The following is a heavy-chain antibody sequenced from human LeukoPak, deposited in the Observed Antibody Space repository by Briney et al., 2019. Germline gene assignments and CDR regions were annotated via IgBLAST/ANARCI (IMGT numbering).Heavy chain of an antibody. D-gene: IGHD3-9*01. CDR2: IYYSGST. Sequence: SETLSLTCAVSGGPISSRSCYWTWIRQPPGKGLEWIGYIYYSGSTNYNPSLKSRVTISVDTSKNQFSLKLSSVTAADTAVYYCARDNYDILTGLDYWGQGTLVTVSS. CDR1: GGPISSRSCY. CDR3: ARDNYDILTGLDY. J-gene: IGHJ4*02. V-gene: IGHV4-61*01.